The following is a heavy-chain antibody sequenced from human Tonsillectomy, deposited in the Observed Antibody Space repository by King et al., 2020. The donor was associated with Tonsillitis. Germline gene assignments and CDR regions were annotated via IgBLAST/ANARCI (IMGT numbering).Heavy chain of an antibody. D-gene: IGHD3-10*01. CDR2: INPNSGDT. V-gene: IGHV1-2*02. CDR3: ATKVRGAEDYYCYYAMDV. Sequence: QLVQSGAEVKKPGASVKVSCKASGYTFTGYYMHWVRQAPGQGLEWMGWINPNSGDTNNAQKFEGRVTMTRDTSISTAYMELSRLRSDDTAVYFCATKVRGAEDYYCYYAMDVWGQGTTVTVSS. CDR1: GYTFTGYY. J-gene: IGHJ6*02.